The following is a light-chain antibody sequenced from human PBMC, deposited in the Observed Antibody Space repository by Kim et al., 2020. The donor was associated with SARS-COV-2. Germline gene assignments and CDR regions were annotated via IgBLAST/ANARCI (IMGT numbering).Light chain of an antibody. Sequence: GQSITISCTGTSSDVGSYNLVSWYQQHPGKAPKLMIYEVSKRPSGVSNRFSGSMSGNTASLTISGLQAEDEADYYCCSYAGSSLVVFGGGTQLTVL. CDR2: EVS. V-gene: IGLV2-23*02. CDR3: CSYAGSSLVV. CDR1: SSDVGSYNL. J-gene: IGLJ2*01.